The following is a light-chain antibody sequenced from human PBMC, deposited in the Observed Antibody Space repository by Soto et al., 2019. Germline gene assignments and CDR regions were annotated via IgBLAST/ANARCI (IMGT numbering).Light chain of an antibody. J-gene: IGKJ5*01. CDR3: QQYSTSPT. V-gene: IGKV3-20*01. CDR1: QSVSNNY. CDR2: GAS. Sequence: EIVLTQSPGTPSLSPGERATLSCRASQSVSNNYLAWYQQKPGQAPRRLIYGASSRATGIPDRFSGSGSGTDFTLTISRLEPEDFAVYYCQQYSTSPTFGEGTRLE.